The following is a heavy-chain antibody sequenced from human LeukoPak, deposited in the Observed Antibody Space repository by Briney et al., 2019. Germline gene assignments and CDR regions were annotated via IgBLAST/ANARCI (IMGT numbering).Heavy chain of an antibody. CDR3: ARETYSSSYWFDP. CDR1: GGSISSSNW. J-gene: IGHJ5*02. V-gene: IGHV4-4*02. CDR2: IYHSGST. Sequence: ASETLSLTCAVSGGSISSSNWWSWVRQPPGKGLEWIGEIYHSGSTNYNPSLKSRVTISVDTSKNQFSLKLSSVTAADTAVYYCARETYSSSYWFDPWGQGTLVTVSS. D-gene: IGHD6-13*01.